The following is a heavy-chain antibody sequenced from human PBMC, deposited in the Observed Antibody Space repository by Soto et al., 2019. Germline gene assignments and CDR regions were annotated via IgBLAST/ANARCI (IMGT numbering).Heavy chain of an antibody. CDR1: GYTLTSYA. J-gene: IGHJ4*02. Sequence: QVQLVQSGAEEKKPGASVKVSCKASGYTLTSYAMDWVRQAPGQRLEWMGWINAGNGNTKYSQKFQGRVTITRDTSASTAYRELSSLRSEDTAVYYGARDSRINVDYWGQGTLVTVSS. V-gene: IGHV1-3*05. CDR2: INAGNGNT. CDR3: ARDSRINVDY. D-gene: IGHD2-15*01.